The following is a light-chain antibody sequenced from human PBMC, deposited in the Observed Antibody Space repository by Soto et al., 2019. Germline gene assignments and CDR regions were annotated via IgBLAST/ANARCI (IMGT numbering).Light chain of an antibody. CDR3: QQVSGPPFSP. CDR1: QSVFKGSNNKDC. J-gene: IGKJ2*01. V-gene: IGKV4-1*01. CDR2: CAS. Sequence: DIVMTQSPDSLAVSLGERATINCKSSQSVFKGSNNKDCLAWYQQKPGQPPKLLLYCASTRESGVPDRFSGSGSGTDFPLTISSLQAEDVAIYYCQQVSGPPFSPFGQGNKVEIK.